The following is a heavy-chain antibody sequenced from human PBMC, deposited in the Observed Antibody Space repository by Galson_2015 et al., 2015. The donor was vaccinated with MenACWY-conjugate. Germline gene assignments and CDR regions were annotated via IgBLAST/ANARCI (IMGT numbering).Heavy chain of an antibody. CDR3: ARRWGLLGPHFDY. J-gene: IGHJ4*02. Sequence: PALVKPTQTLTVTCTFSGFSLSTSGMCVSWIRQPPGKALEWLALIDWDGDEYYNTSLKTRLSISKDTSKNQVVLTVTNMDPADTATYYCARRWGLLGPHFDYWGQGILVTASS. CDR1: GFSLSTSGMC. CDR2: IDWDGDE. V-gene: IGHV2-70*12. D-gene: IGHD7-27*01.